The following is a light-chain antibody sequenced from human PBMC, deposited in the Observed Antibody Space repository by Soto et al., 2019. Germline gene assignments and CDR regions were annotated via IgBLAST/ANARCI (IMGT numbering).Light chain of an antibody. V-gene: IGKV3-20*01. Sequence: EIVLTQSPDTLSLSPGERATLSCRASQSVASNQLAWYQHKSGQAPRLLIHGVFTRANGIPDRFSGSGSGTDFTLTISRLEPEDFALSYCQQYCGSPQTFGQGTKVEIK. CDR3: QQYCGSPQT. CDR1: QSVASNQ. J-gene: IGKJ1*01. CDR2: GVF.